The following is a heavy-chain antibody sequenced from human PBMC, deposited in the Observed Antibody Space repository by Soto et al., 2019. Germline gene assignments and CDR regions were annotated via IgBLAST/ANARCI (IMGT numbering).Heavy chain of an antibody. CDR3: ALLIVAGTLY. CDR1: GFTFSNYG. CDR2: IWYDGSNK. J-gene: IGHJ4*02. D-gene: IGHD6-19*01. V-gene: IGHV3-33*01. Sequence: QVQLVESGGGVVQPGRSLRLSCAASGFTFSNYGMHWVRQAPGKGLEWVAVIWYDGSNKYYADSVKGRFTISRDNSKNTMYLQMTSLRAEDTAVYYCALLIVAGTLYWGQGTLVTVSS.